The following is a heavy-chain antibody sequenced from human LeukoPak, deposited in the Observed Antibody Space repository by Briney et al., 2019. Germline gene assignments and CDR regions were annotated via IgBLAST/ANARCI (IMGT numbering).Heavy chain of an antibody. CDR2: ISAYNGNT. V-gene: IGHV1-18*01. CDR3: ARGGIYYYDSSGYYNWFDP. D-gene: IGHD3-22*01. CDR1: GGTFSSYA. J-gene: IGHJ5*02. Sequence: ASVKVSCKASGGTFSSYAISWVRQAPGQGLEWMGWISAYNGNTNYAQKLQGRVTMTTDTSTSTAYMELRSLRSDDTAVYYCARGGIYYYDSSGYYNWFDPWGQGTLVTVSS.